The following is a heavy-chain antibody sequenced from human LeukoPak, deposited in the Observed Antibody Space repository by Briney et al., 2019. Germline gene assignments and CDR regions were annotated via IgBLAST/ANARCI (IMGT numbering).Heavy chain of an antibody. Sequence: GESLKISCKHSGYIFTSQWSGWLRQLPGKGLEGMGIIYPASSDIVYAPAFQGQVTISSDRSTDTVFLQWSSLKASKTAMYYCSKRAFSDTSPVAWGQGTLVTVSS. V-gene: IGHV5-51*01. CDR3: SKRAFSDTSPVA. CDR1: GYIFTSQW. J-gene: IGHJ5*02. D-gene: IGHD3-3*02. CDR2: IYPASSDI.